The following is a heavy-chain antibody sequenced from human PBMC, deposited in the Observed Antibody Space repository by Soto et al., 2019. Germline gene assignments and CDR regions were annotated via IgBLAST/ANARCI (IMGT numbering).Heavy chain of an antibody. CDR3: AKVFSPEGGNYFDY. CDR1: VFTFSSYA. V-gene: IGHV3-23*01. J-gene: IGHJ4*02. CDR2: ISNSFSEGNT. Sequence: GSLRLSCAASVFTFSSYAMSWVRQAPGKGLEWVSAISNSFSEGNTHYADSVKGRFTISRDNDKNTVFLEMNSLRAEDTAVYYCAKVFSPEGGNYFDYWGQGTLVTVSS. D-gene: IGHD3-16*01.